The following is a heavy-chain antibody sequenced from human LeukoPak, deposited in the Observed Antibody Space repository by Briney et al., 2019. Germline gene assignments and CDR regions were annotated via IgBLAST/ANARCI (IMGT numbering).Heavy chain of an antibody. V-gene: IGHV4-4*07. Sequence: PSETLSLTCTVSGCSISSYYWSWIRQPPGKGLEWIGHIYTSGSTNYNPSLKSRVTMSVDTSKNQFSLKLSSVTAADTAVYYCARGRPEWLIQAFDIWGQGTMVTVSS. CDR2: IYTSGST. CDR1: GCSISSYY. CDR3: ARGRPEWLIQAFDI. D-gene: IGHD6-19*01. J-gene: IGHJ3*02.